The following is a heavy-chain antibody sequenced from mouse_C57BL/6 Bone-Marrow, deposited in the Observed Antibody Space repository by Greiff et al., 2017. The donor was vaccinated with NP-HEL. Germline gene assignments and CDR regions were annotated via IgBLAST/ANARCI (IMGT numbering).Heavy chain of an antibody. CDR2: IDPNSGGT. CDR3: ARYYYGRSALDY. J-gene: IGHJ2*01. Sequence: QVQLQQPGAELVKPGASVKLSCKASGYTFTSYLMHWVKQRPGRGLEWIGRIDPNSGGTKYNEKFKSKATLTVDTPSSTAYMQLNSLTSEDAAVYYCARYYYGRSALDYWGQGTTLTVSS. CDR1: GYTFTSYL. V-gene: IGHV1-72*01. D-gene: IGHD1-1*01.